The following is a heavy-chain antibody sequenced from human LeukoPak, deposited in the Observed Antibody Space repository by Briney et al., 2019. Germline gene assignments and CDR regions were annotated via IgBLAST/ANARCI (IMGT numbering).Heavy chain of an antibody. CDR2: IYDSGNT. Sequence: SETLSLTCTVSGVSMSSSPYYWGWIRQPPGKGLEWIGTIYDSGNTNYNPSLRSRLTISVDASRNQFSLKLSSVTAADTAVYYCARHDCDSSRCSVNWFDPWGQGTLVTVSS. CDR1: GVSMSSSPYY. D-gene: IGHD2/OR15-2a*01. J-gene: IGHJ5*02. V-gene: IGHV4-39*01. CDR3: ARHDCDSSRCSVNWFDP.